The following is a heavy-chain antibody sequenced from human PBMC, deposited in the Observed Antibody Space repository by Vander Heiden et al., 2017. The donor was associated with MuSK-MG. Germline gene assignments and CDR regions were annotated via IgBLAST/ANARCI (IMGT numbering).Heavy chain of an antibody. CDR2: SCPGDSDT. CDR1: GYSFTGRW. CDR3: ARPNPDDYGDY. J-gene: IGHJ4*02. V-gene: IGHV5-51*03. Sequence: EVQLVPASAEVKKPGESLTISWTASGYSFTGRWIGWVRQMAGNGLAGSGGSCPGDSDTRYSPSFQGQVTISADKSITTAYLQWSSLKASDTAMYYCARPNPDDYGDYWGQGTLVTVSS.